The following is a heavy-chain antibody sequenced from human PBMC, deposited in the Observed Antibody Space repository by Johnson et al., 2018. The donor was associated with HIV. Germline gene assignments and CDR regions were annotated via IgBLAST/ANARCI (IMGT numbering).Heavy chain of an antibody. D-gene: IGHD2-2*01. CDR2: IKSKTDGGTT. CDR1: GFTFSNAW. CDR3: ARDIASWYANGGTLDI. J-gene: IGHJ3*02. Sequence: VQLVESGGGLVKPGGSLRLSCAASGFTFSNAWMSWVRQAPGKGLEWVGRIKSKTDGGTTDYAAPVKGRFTISRDASKNTLYLQMNSLRPEDTGWDYCARDIASWYANGGTLDIWGQGTMVTVSS. V-gene: IGHV3-15*05.